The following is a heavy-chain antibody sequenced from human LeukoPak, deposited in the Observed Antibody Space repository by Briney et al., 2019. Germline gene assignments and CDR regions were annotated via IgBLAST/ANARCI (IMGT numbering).Heavy chain of an antibody. CDR2: ISGSGGST. V-gene: IGHV3-23*01. Sequence: GGSLRLSCAASGFTFSSYAMSWVRQAPGKGLEWVSAISGSGGSTYYADSVKGRFTISRDNSKNTLYPQMNSLRAEDTAVYYCAKAVSYDFWSGYGDYWGQGTLVTVSS. CDR1: GFTFSSYA. J-gene: IGHJ4*02. CDR3: AKAVSYDFWSGYGDY. D-gene: IGHD3-3*01.